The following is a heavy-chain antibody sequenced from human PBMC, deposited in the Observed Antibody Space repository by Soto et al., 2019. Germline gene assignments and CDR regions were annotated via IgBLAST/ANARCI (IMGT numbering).Heavy chain of an antibody. J-gene: IGHJ4*02. D-gene: IGHD3-10*01. V-gene: IGHV1-18*01. CDR1: GYTFTSYG. CDR3: ARVYRITMVRGELSEY. Sequence: QVQLVQSGAEVKKPGASVKVSCKASGYTFTSYGISWVRQAPGQGLEGMGWISAYNGNTNYAQKLQGRVTMTTDTSTSTAYMELRSLRSDDTAVYYCARVYRITMVRGELSEYWGQGTLVTVSS. CDR2: ISAYNGNT.